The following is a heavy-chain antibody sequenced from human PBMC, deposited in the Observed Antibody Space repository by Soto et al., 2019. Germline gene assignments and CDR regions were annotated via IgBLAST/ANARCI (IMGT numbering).Heavy chain of an antibody. J-gene: IGHJ4*02. D-gene: IGHD6-13*01. V-gene: IGHV3-23*01. CDR2: ISGSGGST. CDR1: GFTFSSYA. Sequence: GGSLRLSCAASGFTFSSYAMSWVRQAPGKGLEWVSAISGSGGSTYYADSVKGRFTISRDNSKNTLYLQMNSLRAEDTAVYYCATRRYSSSWPFDYWGQGTLVTVSS. CDR3: ATRRYSSSWPFDY.